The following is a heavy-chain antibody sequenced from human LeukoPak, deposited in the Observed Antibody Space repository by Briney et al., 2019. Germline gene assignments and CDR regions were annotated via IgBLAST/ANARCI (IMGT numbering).Heavy chain of an antibody. CDR1: GGSFSGYY. D-gene: IGHD6-13*01. CDR2: INHSGST. CDR3: ARGPRYSSSWYRSMGYFQH. V-gene: IGHV4-34*01. Sequence: SETLSLTCAVYGGSFSGYYWRWIRQPPGKGLEWIGEINHSGSTNYNPSLKSRVTISVDTSKNQFSLKLSSVTAADTAVYYCARGPRYSSSWYRSMGYFQHWGQGTLVTVSS. J-gene: IGHJ1*01.